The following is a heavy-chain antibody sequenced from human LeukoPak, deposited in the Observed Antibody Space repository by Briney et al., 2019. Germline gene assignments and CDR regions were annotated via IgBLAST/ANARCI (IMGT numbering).Heavy chain of an antibody. CDR3: ARHEYSGSYYGLSWFDP. D-gene: IGHD1-26*01. Sequence: SETRSLTCTVSGGSISSSGYYWGWIRQPPGKGLEWIASIYYSGSTYYDPSLKSRVTISVDTSKNQLSLKLSSLTAADTAVYYCARHEYSGSYYGLSWFDPWGQGTLVTVSS. CDR1: GGSISSSGYY. V-gene: IGHV4-39*01. J-gene: IGHJ5*02. CDR2: IYYSGST.